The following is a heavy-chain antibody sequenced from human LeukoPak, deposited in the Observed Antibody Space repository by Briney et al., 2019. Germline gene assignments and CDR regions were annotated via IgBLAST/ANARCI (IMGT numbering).Heavy chain of an antibody. V-gene: IGHV3-23*01. CDR1: GFAFSNFA. CDR3: AKMEGQRLYDYCMDV. Sequence: AGSLTLSCAASGFAFSNFAMSWVRQAPGKGLEWVSAMSGSGYYTYYVESVKGRFTISRDNSKNTLYLHMNSLRADDTAVYYCAKMEGQRLYDYCMDVWGRGTTVTVSS. J-gene: IGHJ6*03. D-gene: IGHD3-3*01. CDR2: MSGSGYYT.